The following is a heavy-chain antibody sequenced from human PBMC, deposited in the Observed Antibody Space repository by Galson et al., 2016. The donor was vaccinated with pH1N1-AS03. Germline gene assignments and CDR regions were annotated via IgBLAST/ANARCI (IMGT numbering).Heavy chain of an antibody. J-gene: IGHJ6*02. Sequence: SVKVSCKVSGYTLTELSMHWVRQGPGKGLEWMGGFDPEDGEAIYAQTFQGRVTLTVDTATDTAYMEVSRLKSEDTAVYYCATGLSVAGTPYEYYGVDVWGQGTTVIVSS. V-gene: IGHV1-24*01. CDR2: FDPEDGEA. CDR3: ATGLSVAGTPYEYYGVDV. CDR1: GYTLTELS. D-gene: IGHD6-19*01.